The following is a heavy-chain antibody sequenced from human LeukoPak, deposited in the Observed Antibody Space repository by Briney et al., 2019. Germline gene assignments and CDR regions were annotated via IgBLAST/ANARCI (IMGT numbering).Heavy chain of an antibody. CDR3: ARDRYYDFWSGYYPDYYGMDV. Sequence: SETLSLTCTVSGGSISSYYWSWIRQPPGKGLEWIGYIYYSGSTNYNPSPKSRVTISVDTSKNQFSLKLSSVTAADTAVYYCARDRYYDFWSGYYPDYYGMDVWGQGTTVTVSS. V-gene: IGHV4-59*01. CDR1: GGSISSYY. D-gene: IGHD3-3*01. CDR2: IYYSGST. J-gene: IGHJ6*02.